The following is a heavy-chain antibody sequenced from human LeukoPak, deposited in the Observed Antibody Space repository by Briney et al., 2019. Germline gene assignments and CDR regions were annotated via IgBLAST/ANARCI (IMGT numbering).Heavy chain of an antibody. CDR2: IYYSGST. CDR3: ARDSGYLFDY. D-gene: IGHD5-12*01. Sequence: PSETLSLTCTVSGGSISSYYWSWIRQPPGKGLEWIGYIYYSGSTNYNPSLKSRVTISVDTSKNQFSLKLSSVTAADTAVYYCARDSGYLFDYWGQGTLVTVSS. CDR1: GGSISSYY. J-gene: IGHJ4*02. V-gene: IGHV4-59*12.